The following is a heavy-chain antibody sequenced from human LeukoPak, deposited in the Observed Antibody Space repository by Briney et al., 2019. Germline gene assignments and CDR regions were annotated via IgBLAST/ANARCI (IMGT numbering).Heavy chain of an antibody. J-gene: IGHJ4*02. V-gene: IGHV3-30*04. Sequence: PGGSLRLSCAASGFTFSSYAIHWVRQAPGKGLEWVAVISYDGSNKYYADSVKGRFTISRDNSKNTLYLQMNSLRADDTAVYYCARQWFGEGYFDYWGQGTLVTVSS. CDR2: ISYDGSNK. CDR3: ARQWFGEGYFDY. D-gene: IGHD3-10*01. CDR1: GFTFSSYA.